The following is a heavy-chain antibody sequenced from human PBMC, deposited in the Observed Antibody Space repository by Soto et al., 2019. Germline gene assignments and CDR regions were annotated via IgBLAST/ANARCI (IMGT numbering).Heavy chain of an antibody. Sequence: DSLKFSWKCSGYNFPTQWIAWVGQRPGKGLEWMGIIYPRDSDTRYSPSFQGHITIATDKSLNTAYLQWSSLKASDTATYYCARLSGTSHYWNYAMDDGGQGTPVTVS. V-gene: IGHV5-51*01. D-gene: IGHD1-1*01. CDR3: ARLSGTSHYWNYAMDD. CDR1: GYNFPTQW. CDR2: IYPRDSDT. J-gene: IGHJ6*02.